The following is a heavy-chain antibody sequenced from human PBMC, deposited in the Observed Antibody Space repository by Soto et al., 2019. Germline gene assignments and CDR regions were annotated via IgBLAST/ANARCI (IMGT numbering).Heavy chain of an antibody. D-gene: IGHD1-1*01. V-gene: IGHV3-53*01. CDR3: ASWHEREHAYDV. CDR2: LYDVDGS. J-gene: IGHJ3*01. CDR1: GLTVSGKKY. Sequence: DVQLVESGGGLIQPGESLRLSCAAFGLTVSGKKYVAWVRQAPGQGLVWVSALYDVDGSFYADSVKGRFTTSSDSAKTTVYLQMNGLRPDDTAVYYCASWHEREHAYDVWGQGTTVTVAS.